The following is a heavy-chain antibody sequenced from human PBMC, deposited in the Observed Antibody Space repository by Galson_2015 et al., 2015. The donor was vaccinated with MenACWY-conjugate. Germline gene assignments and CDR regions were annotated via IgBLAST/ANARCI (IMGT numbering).Heavy chain of an antibody. CDR1: KFTFRSYA. CDR2: ISDNGGTT. CDR3: VKDHCMDV. Sequence: SLRLSCAASKFTFRSYAMHWVRQAPGKGLEFVSGISDNGGTTDYADSVKGRFTISRDNSKNTLDLQMSSLRAEDTAVYYCVKDHCMDVWGKGTTFTVSS. J-gene: IGHJ6*03. V-gene: IGHV3-64D*06.